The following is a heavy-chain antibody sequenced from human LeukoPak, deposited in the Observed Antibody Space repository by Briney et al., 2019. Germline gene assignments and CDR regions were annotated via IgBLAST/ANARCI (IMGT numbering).Heavy chain of an antibody. CDR2: IYYSGST. D-gene: IGHD3-10*01. V-gene: IGHV4-59*01. J-gene: IGHJ3*02. CDR1: GGSIISYY. Sequence: PSGTLSLTCTDSGGSIISYYWSWIRQPPAKGLEWMGHIYYSGSTNYNPSLKRRVTISVDTSKNQFSQKLSTVTAADTAVYYCARDRFTMEDFDIWGQGTMVTVSS. CDR3: ARDRFTMEDFDI.